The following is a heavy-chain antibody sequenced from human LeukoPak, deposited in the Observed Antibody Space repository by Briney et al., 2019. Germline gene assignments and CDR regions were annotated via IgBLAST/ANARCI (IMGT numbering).Heavy chain of an antibody. D-gene: IGHD3-3*01. Sequence: GRSLRLSCAASGFTFDDYAMHWVRQAPGKGLEWVSGISWNSDSIGYADSVKGRFTISRDNAKNSLYLQMNSLRAEDTALYYCAKGGFGVVTVEAFDIWGQGTMVTVSS. CDR1: GFTFDDYA. V-gene: IGHV3-9*01. CDR3: AKGGFGVVTVEAFDI. CDR2: ISWNSDSI. J-gene: IGHJ3*02.